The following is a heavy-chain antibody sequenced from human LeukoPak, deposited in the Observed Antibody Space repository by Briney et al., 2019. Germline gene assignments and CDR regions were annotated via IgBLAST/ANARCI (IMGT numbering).Heavy chain of an antibody. Sequence: PSQTLSLTCTVSGGSISSGSYYWSWIRQPAGKGLEWIGRIYTSGSTNYNPSLKSRVTISVDTSKNQFSLKLSSVTAADTAVYYCAKGRFLEWLLYYWGQGTLVTVSS. D-gene: IGHD3-3*01. V-gene: IGHV4-61*02. CDR1: GGSISSGSYY. CDR2: IYTSGST. CDR3: AKGRFLEWLLYY. J-gene: IGHJ4*02.